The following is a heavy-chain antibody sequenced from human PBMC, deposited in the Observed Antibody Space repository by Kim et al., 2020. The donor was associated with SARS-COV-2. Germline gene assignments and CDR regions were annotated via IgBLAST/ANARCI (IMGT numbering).Heavy chain of an antibody. Sequence: SETLSLTCTVSGGSISSSSYYWGWIRQPPGKGLEWIGSIYYSGSTYYNPSLKSRVTISVDTSKNQFSLKLSSVTAADTAVYYCARKVPDAFDIWGQGTMVTVSS. J-gene: IGHJ3*02. D-gene: IGHD1-1*01. CDR2: IYYSGST. CDR1: GGSISSSSYY. CDR3: ARKVPDAFDI. V-gene: IGHV4-39*01.